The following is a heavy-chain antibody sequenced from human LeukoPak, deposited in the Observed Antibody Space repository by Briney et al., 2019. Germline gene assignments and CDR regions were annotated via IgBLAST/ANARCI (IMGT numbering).Heavy chain of an antibody. CDR1: GVTFVSYN. J-gene: IGHJ4*02. Sequence: PGQALIFFGVASGVTFVSYNMNWFHEAPRKDLKTVSYISSSGSTIYYADSVKGRFTISRDNAKNSLYLQMNSLRAEDTAVYYCAREGNGYSYGFDYWGQGTLVTVSS. D-gene: IGHD5-18*01. V-gene: IGHV3-48*03. CDR2: ISSSGSTI. CDR3: AREGNGYSYGFDY.